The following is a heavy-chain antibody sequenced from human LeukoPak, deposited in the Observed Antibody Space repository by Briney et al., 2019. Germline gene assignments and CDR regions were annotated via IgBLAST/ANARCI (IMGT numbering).Heavy chain of an antibody. CDR1: GGSISSGSYY. CDR2: IYTSGST. J-gene: IGHJ6*02. V-gene: IGHV4-61*02. Sequence: TXXLTCTVSGGSISSGSYYWSWVRQPAGKGLEWIGRIYTSGSTNYNPSLKSRVTISVDTSKNQFPLKLSSVTAADTAVYYCARASRGMDVWGQGTTVTVSS. CDR3: ARASRGMDV.